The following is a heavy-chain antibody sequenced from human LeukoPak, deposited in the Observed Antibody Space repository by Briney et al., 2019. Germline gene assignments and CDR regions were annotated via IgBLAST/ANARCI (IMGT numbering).Heavy chain of an antibody. D-gene: IGHD3-22*01. CDR1: GFTFSSDS. J-gene: IGHJ4*02. Sequence: GGSLRLSCAASGFTFSSDSMNWVRQAPGKGLEWVSYITNNGRKTYYADSMKGRFTISRDNAKNSLFLQMNSLRAEDTALYYCARAGMDGRGYYQGFDYWGQGTLVTVSS. CDR3: ARAGMDGRGYYQGFDY. CDR2: ITNNGRKT. V-gene: IGHV3-21*05.